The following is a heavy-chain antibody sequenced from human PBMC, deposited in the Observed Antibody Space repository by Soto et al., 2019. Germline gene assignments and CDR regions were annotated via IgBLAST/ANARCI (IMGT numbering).Heavy chain of an antibody. J-gene: IGHJ6*02. CDR1: GYTFTSYY. V-gene: IGHV1-46*01. D-gene: IGHD2-2*01. Sequence: ASVKVSCKASGYTFTSYYMHWVRQAPGQGLEWMGIINPSGGSTSYAQKFQGRVTMTRDTSTSTVYMELSSLRSEDTAVYYCARFVVVPAEDYYGMDVWGQGTTVTVSS. CDR2: INPSGGST. CDR3: ARFVVVPAEDYYGMDV.